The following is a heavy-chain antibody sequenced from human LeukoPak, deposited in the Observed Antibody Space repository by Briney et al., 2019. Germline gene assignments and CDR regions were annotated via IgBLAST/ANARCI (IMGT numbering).Heavy chain of an antibody. J-gene: IGHJ5*02. D-gene: IGHD4-17*01. Sequence: PGGSLRLSCTTSGFRFDNYGMTWVRQAPGKGLEWVAFIRSPADGGATHYAASVEGRFTISRDDSKNIAYLQMNSLKTEDTAVYYCTRDVTDYGDYIGWFDPWGRGTQVTASS. CDR2: IRSPADGGAT. CDR1: GFRFDNYG. V-gene: IGHV3-49*04. CDR3: TRDVTDYGDYIGWFDP.